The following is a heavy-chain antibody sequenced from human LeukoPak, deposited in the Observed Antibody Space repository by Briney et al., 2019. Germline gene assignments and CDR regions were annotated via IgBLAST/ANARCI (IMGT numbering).Heavy chain of an antibody. D-gene: IGHD4/OR15-4a*01. CDR3: VRRAGAYSHPYDY. J-gene: IGHJ4*02. V-gene: IGHV3-64*02. CDR2: ISNNGGST. Sequence: PWGSLRLSCAASGFTFSNYAMHWVRQAPGKGLEYVSAISNNGGSTYYADSVKGRFTISRDNSKNTLYLQMNSLIAEDTAVYYCVRRAGAYSHPYDYWGQGTLVTVSS. CDR1: GFTFSNYA.